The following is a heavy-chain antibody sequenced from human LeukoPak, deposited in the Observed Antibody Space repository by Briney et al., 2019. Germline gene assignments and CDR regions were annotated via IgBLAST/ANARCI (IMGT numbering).Heavy chain of an antibody. Sequence: GGSLRLSCAASGFTFSRYWMHWVRQAPGKGLVWVSRINSDGSSITYADSVKGRFTISRDNAKNTLYLQMNSLRVEDTAVYYCAKGYGDFDYYYYGMDVWGQGTTVTVSS. D-gene: IGHD4-17*01. CDR2: INSDGSSI. CDR1: GFTFSRYW. V-gene: IGHV3-74*03. CDR3: AKGYGDFDYYYYGMDV. J-gene: IGHJ6*02.